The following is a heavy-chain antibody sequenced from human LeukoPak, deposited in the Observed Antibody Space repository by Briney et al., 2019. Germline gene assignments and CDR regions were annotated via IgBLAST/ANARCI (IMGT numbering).Heavy chain of an antibody. CDR1: GYTFTSYY. Sequence: ASVKVSCKASGYTFTSYYMHWVRQAPGQGLEWMGIINPSGGSTSYAQKFQGRVTMTRDMSTSTVYMELSSLRSEDTVVYYCASEGSGYYSFDYWGQGTLVTVSS. J-gene: IGHJ4*02. D-gene: IGHD3-3*01. CDR3: ASEGSGYYSFDY. CDR2: INPSGGST. V-gene: IGHV1-46*01.